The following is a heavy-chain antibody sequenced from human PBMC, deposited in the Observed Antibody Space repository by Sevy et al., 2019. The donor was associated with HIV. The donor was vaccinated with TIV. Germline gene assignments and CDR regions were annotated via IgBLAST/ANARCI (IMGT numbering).Heavy chain of an antibody. J-gene: IGHJ4*01. Sequence: GGSLRLSCAASGFAFSSHAMHWVRQAPGKGLEWVAVISYEGTEKFYAASVEGRITISRDKSKNMLSLRINSLRPEDTAVYYCARDGGYSIKWYPLYWGHGTLVTVSS. CDR2: ISYEGTEK. D-gene: IGHD6-13*01. CDR1: GFAFSSHA. V-gene: IGHV3-30-3*01. CDR3: ARDGGYSIKWYPLY.